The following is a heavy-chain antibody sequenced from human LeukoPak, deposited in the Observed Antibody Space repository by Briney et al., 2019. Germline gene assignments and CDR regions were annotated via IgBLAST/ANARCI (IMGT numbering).Heavy chain of an antibody. D-gene: IGHD6-19*01. V-gene: IGHV4-4*02. CDR2: IYHSGST. J-gene: IGHJ3*02. Sequence: SETLSLTCAISGGSISSSNWWSWARQPPGKGLEWIGEIYHSGSTNYNPSLKSRVTISADKSKNQFSLKLSSVTAADTAVYYCARVLYSSGWYGAFDMWGQGTMVTVSS. CDR1: GGSISSSNW. CDR3: ARVLYSSGWYGAFDM.